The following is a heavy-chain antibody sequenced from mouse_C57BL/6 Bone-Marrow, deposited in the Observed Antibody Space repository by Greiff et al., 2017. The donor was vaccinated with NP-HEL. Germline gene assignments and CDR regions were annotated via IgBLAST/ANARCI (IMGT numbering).Heavy chain of an antibody. Sequence: VQLQQSGAELVRPGTSVKVSCKASGYAFTNYLIEWVKQRPGQGLEWIGVINPGSGGTNYNEKFKGKATLTVDKSSSTAYMQLSSLTSEDSAVYFCARGWYYWGQGTTLTVSS. J-gene: IGHJ2*01. D-gene: IGHD1-1*02. CDR2: INPGSGGT. V-gene: IGHV1-54*01. CDR3: ARGWYY. CDR1: GYAFTNYL.